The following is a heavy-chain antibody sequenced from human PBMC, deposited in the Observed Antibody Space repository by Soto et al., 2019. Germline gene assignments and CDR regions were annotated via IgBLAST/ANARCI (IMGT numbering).Heavy chain of an antibody. CDR2: ISGSGGST. CDR1: GFTFSSYA. D-gene: IGHD1-7*01. J-gene: IGHJ4*02. CDR3: AKDRRRAGTTFDY. V-gene: IGHV3-23*01. Sequence: GGSMRLSFAASGFTFSSYAMSWVRQAPGKGLEWVSAISGSGGSTYYADSVKGRFTISRDNSKNTLYLQMNSLRAEDTAVYYCAKDRRRAGTTFDYWGQGTLVTVSS.